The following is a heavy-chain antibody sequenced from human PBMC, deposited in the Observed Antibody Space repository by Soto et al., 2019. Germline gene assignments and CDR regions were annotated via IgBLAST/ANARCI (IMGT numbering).Heavy chain of an antibody. V-gene: IGHV4-61*01. D-gene: IGHD2-15*01. Sequence: SETLSLTCTVSGGSVSSGSYYWSWIRQPPGKGLEWIGYIYYSGSTNYNPSLKSRVTISVDTSKNQFSLKLSSVTAADSGIYYCARVGCSGGNCYPSDALHDWGQGTQVTVSS. CDR1: GGSVSSGSYY. J-gene: IGHJ4*02. CDR2: IYYSGST. CDR3: ARVGCSGGNCYPSDALHD.